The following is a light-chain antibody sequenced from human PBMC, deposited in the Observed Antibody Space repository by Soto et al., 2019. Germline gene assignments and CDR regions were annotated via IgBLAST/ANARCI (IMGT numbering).Light chain of an antibody. CDR1: SSDVGSYNL. CDR3: CSYAGSSLGV. J-gene: IGLJ2*01. V-gene: IGLV2-23*01. Sequence: QSALTQPASVSGSPGQSITISCTGTSSDVGSYNLVSWYQQHPGKAPKLMIYEGSKRPSGVSNRFSGSKSGNTDSLTISGLQAEDEADYYCCSYAGSSLGVFGGGTKLTVL. CDR2: EGS.